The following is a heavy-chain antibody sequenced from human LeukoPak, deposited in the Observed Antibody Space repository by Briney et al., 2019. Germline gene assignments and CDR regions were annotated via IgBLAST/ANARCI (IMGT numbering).Heavy chain of an antibody. V-gene: IGHV1-18*01. CDR2: ISAYNGNT. D-gene: IGHD6-13*01. CDR3: ARVVAAAKGGSYYYYYMDV. CDR1: GYIFTNYG. Sequence: ASVKVSCKASGYIFTNYGISWVRQAPGQGLEWMGWISAYNGNTNYAQKLQGRVTMTTDTSKSTAYMELRSLRSDDPAVYYCARVVAAAKGGSYYYYYMDVWGKGTTVTV. J-gene: IGHJ6*03.